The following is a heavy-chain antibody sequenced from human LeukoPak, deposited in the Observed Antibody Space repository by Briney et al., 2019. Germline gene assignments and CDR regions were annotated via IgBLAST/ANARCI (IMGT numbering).Heavy chain of an antibody. CDR2: ISSSSSYI. V-gene: IGHV3-21*01. D-gene: IGHD3-10*01. J-gene: IGHJ6*03. CDR1: GFTFSSYS. Sequence: GGSLRLSWAASGFTFSSYSMNWVRQAPGKGLEWVSSISSSSSYIYYADSVKGRFTISRDNAKNSLYLQMNSLRAEDTAVYYCARVPESGYYYYYYMDVWGKGTTVTVSS. CDR3: ARVPESGYYYYYYMDV.